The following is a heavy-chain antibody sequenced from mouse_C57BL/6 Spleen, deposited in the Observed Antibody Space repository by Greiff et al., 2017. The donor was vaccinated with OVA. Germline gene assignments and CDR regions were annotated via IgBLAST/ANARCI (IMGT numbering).Heavy chain of an antibody. D-gene: IGHD3-2*02. Sequence: QVQLQQPGAELVRPGSSVKLSCKASGYTFTSYWMHWVKQRPIQGLEWIGNIDPSDSETHYNQKFKDKVTLTVDKSSSTAYMQLSSLTSEDSAVYYCARGDRAAQATYAYWGQGTLVTVSA. CDR2: IDPSDSET. J-gene: IGHJ3*01. CDR3: ARGDRAAQATYAY. CDR1: GYTFTSYW. V-gene: IGHV1-52*01.